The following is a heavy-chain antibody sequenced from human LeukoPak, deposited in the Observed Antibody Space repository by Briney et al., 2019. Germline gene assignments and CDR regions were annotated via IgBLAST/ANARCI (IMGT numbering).Heavy chain of an antibody. CDR3: ARSYYYDSSGYPAYFQH. CDR2: ISYDGSNK. J-gene: IGHJ1*01. Sequence: PGGSLRLSCAASGFTFSSYAMHWVRQAPGKGLEWVAVISYDGSNKYYADSVKGRFAISRDNAKNSLYLQMNSLRAEDTAVYYCARSYYYDSSGYPAYFQHWGQGTLVTVSS. V-gene: IGHV3-30*09. D-gene: IGHD3-22*01. CDR1: GFTFSSYA.